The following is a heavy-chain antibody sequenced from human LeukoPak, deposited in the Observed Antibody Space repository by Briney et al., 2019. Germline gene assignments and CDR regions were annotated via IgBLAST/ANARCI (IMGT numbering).Heavy chain of an antibody. V-gene: IGHV1-18*01. CDR2: ISAYNGNT. J-gene: IGHJ4*02. D-gene: IGHD3-10*01. CDR3: ARDSITMVRGVIIPFDY. Sequence: AASMKVSCKASGYTFTSYGISWVRQAPGQGLEWMGWISAYNGNTNYAQKLQGRVTMTTDTSTSTAYMELRSLRSDDTAVYYCARDSITMVRGVIIPFDYWGQGTLVTVSS. CDR1: GYTFTSYG.